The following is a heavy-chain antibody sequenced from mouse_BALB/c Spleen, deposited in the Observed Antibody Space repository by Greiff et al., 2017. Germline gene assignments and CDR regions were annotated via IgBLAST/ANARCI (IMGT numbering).Heavy chain of an antibody. CDR3: AREGLRSYYYAMDY. D-gene: IGHD1-1*01. CDR1: GFSLTSYG. CDR2: IWAGGST. V-gene: IGHV2-9*02. Sequence: VMLVESGPGLVAPSQSLSITCTVSGFSLTSYGVHWVRQPPGKGLEWLGVIWAGGSTNYNSALMSRLSISKDNSKSQVFLKMNSLQTDDTAMYYCAREGLRSYYYAMDYWGQGTSVTVSS. J-gene: IGHJ4*01.